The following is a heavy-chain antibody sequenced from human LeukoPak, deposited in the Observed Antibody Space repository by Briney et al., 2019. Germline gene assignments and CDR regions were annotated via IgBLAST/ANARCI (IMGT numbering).Heavy chain of an antibody. CDR2: ISTYNGNT. CDR3: ARGSDIVVDYDY. V-gene: IGHV1-18*01. D-gene: IGHD2-15*01. CDR1: GYSFTSYG. Sequence: GASVKVSCKAPGYSFTSYGINWVRQAPGQGLEWMGWISTYNGNTNYAQKLQDRVTMTTDTSTTTAYMELRSLRSDDTAVYYCARGSDIVVDYDYWGQGTLVTVSS. J-gene: IGHJ4*02.